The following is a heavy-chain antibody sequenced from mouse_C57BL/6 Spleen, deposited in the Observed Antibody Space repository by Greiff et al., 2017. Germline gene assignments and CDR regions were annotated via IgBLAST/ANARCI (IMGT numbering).Heavy chain of an antibody. CDR3: TRRKNYYGSSPFDY. J-gene: IGHJ2*01. Sequence: EVKLEESGGGLVQPGGSMKLSCVASGFTFSNYWMNWVRQSPEKGLEWVAQIRLKSDNYATHYAESVKGRFTISRDDSKSSVYLQMNNLRAEDTGIYYCTRRKNYYGSSPFDYWGQGTTLTVSS. CDR2: IRLKSDNYAT. V-gene: IGHV6-3*01. D-gene: IGHD1-1*01. CDR1: GFTFSNYW.